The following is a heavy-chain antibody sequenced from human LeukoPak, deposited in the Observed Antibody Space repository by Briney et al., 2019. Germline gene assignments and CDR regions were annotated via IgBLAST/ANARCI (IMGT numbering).Heavy chain of an antibody. D-gene: IGHD5-18*01. V-gene: IGHV1-2*02. J-gene: IGHJ4*02. CDR3: ARALWIQLWFDY. CDR2: INPNSGST. Sequence: ASVKVSCKASGYTFTGYYMHWVRQAPGQGLEWMGWINPNSGSTNYAQKFQGRVTMTRDTSISTAYMELSRLRSDDTAVYYCARALWIQLWFDYWGQGTLVTVSS. CDR1: GYTFTGYY.